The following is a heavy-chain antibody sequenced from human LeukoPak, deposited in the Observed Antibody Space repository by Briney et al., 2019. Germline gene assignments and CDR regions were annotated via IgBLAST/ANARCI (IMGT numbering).Heavy chain of an antibody. V-gene: IGHV3-53*04. CDR3: SKPDYYGSGSYYGNFDY. D-gene: IGHD3-10*01. CDR2: IYSGGST. Sequence: GGSLRLSCAASGFTVSSNYMSWVRQAPGKGLEWVSVIYSGGSTYYADSVKGRFTSSRHNPKNTLYLQMNSLRAEDTAVYYCSKPDYYGSGSYYGNFDYWGQGTLVTVSS. CDR1: GFTVSSNY. J-gene: IGHJ4*02.